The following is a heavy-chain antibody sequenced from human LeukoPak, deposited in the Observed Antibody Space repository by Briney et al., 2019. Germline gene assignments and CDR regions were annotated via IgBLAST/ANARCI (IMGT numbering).Heavy chain of an antibody. CDR1: GDSISSYY. D-gene: IGHD3-9*01. CDR2: IYNSGST. Sequence: SETLSLTCAVSGDSISSYYWSWIRQPPGKGLEWIGYIYNSGSTNYNPSLKSRVTISVDTSKNQFSLKLSSVTAADTAVYYCARTLSTGYYFWFDPWGQGTVVTVSS. V-gene: IGHV4-59*01. J-gene: IGHJ5*02. CDR3: ARTLSTGYYFWFDP.